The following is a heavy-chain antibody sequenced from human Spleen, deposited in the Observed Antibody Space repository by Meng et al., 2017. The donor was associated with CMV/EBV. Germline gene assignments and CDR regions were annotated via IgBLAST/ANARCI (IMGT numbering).Heavy chain of an antibody. CDR2: INHSGST. D-gene: IGHD2-21*01. J-gene: IGHJ6*02. CDR3: ARVPIYYYYGMDV. V-gene: IGHV4-34*01. CDR1: GGSFSGYY. Sequence: SETLSLTCAVYGGSFSGYYWSWIRQPPGKGLEWIGEINHSGSTNYNPFLKSRVTISVDTSKNQFSLKLSSVTAADTAVYYCARVPIYYYYGMDVWGQGTTVTVSS.